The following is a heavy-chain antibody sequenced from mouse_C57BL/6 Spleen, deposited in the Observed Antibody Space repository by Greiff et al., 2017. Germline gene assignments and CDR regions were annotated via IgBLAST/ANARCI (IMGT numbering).Heavy chain of an antibody. CDR1: GFTFSDYY. D-gene: IGHD2-2*01. J-gene: IGHJ2*01. CDR2: ISNGGGST. Sequence: DVMLVESGGGLVQPGGSLKLSCAASGFTFSDYYMYWVRQTPEKRLEWVAYISNGGGSTYYPDTVKGRFTISRDNAKNTLYLQMSRLKSEDTAMYYCAREGYDGFDYWGQGTTLTVSS. CDR3: AREGYDGFDY. V-gene: IGHV5-12*01.